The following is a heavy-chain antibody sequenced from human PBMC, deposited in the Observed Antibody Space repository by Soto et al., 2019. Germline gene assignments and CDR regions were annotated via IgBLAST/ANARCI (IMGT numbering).Heavy chain of an antibody. V-gene: IGHV3-23*01. CDR3: AKRSSSSTFDY. D-gene: IGHD6-6*01. CDR1: GFTCSSYA. CDR2: ISGSDDST. J-gene: IGHJ4*02. Sequence: EVQLLEAGGGLVHPGESLRLSCAASGFTCSSYAMSWVRQAPGKGLEWVSVISGSDDSTYYADSVKGRFTISRDNSKNTLYLQMNSLRAEDTAVYYCAKRSSSSTFDYWGQGTLVTVSS.